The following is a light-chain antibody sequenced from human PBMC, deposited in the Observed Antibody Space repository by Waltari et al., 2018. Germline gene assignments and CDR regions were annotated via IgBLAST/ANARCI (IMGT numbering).Light chain of an antibody. Sequence: QSVLTQTPSVSGAPGQRVTISCTGTSYNIGAGYDVHWYQQLPGSPPKRLIHGDTNRPSGVPDRFSGSKSGTSASLTITGLQAEDEADYYCQAYDSGLSGVLFGGGTKLTVL. CDR2: GDT. J-gene: IGLJ2*01. CDR3: QAYDSGLSGVL. CDR1: SYNIGAGYD. V-gene: IGLV1-40*01.